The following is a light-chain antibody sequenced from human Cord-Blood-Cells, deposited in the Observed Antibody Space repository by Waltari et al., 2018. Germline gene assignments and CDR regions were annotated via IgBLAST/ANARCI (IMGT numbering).Light chain of an antibody. V-gene: IGKV3-15*01. Sequence: EIVMTQSPATLSGSPGERATLPCRASQSVSSNLAWYQQTPGQAPRLLIYGASTRATGIPARFSGSGSGTEFTLTISSLQSEDFAVYYCQQYNNWPPYSFGQGTKLEIK. CDR2: GAS. CDR3: QQYNNWPPYS. CDR1: QSVSSN. J-gene: IGKJ2*03.